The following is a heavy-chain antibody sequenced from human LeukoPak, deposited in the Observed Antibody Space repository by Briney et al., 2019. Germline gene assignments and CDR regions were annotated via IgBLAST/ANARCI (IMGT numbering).Heavy chain of an antibody. CDR3: ARPHGGYFSGSYHDY. J-gene: IGHJ4*02. CDR1: GFTFSSYA. Sequence: GRSLRLSCAASGFTFSSYAMHWVGQAPGKGLEWVAVISYDGSNKYYADSVKGRFTISRDNSKNTLYLQMNSLRAEDTAVYYCARPHGGYFSGSYHDYWGQGTLVTVSS. D-gene: IGHD1-26*01. V-gene: IGHV3-30-3*01. CDR2: ISYDGSNK.